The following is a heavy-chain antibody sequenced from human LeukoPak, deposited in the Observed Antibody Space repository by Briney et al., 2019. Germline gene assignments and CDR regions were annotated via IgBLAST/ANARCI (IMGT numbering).Heavy chain of an antibody. V-gene: IGHV4-30-4*01. Sequence: PSQTLSLTCTVSGGSISSGDYYWSWIRQPPGKGLEWIGYIYYSGSTYYNPSLKSRVTISVDTSKNQFSLKLSSVTAADTAVYYCARHNSDRLYFYTMDVWGQGTTVTVSS. CDR2: IYYSGST. J-gene: IGHJ6*02. CDR3: ARHNSDRLYFYTMDV. D-gene: IGHD3-16*02. CDR1: GGSISSGDYY.